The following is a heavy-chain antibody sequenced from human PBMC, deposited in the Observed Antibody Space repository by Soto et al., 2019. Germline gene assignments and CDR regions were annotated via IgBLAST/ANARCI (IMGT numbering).Heavy chain of an antibody. Sequence: LRLSCSASGFTFNDNPMYWVRQAPGKGLEYVSLISANGGSTHYADSVKGRFSISRDNSENTLYLQMSSLRAEDMAVYYCVKGAGWLQDVDYWGQGTLVTVSS. J-gene: IGHJ4*02. CDR1: GFTFNDNP. CDR2: ISANGGST. CDR3: VKGAGWLQDVDY. D-gene: IGHD5-12*01. V-gene: IGHV3-64D*08.